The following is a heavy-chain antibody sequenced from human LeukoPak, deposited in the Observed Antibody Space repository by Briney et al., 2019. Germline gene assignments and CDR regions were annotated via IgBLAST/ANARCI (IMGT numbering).Heavy chain of an antibody. D-gene: IGHD4-17*01. Sequence: GGSLRLSCAASGFTFSSYSMNWVHQAPGKGLEWVSSISSSSSYIYYADSVKGRFTISRDNAKNSLYLQMNSLRAEDTAVYYCARDPTTVTQGGDYFDYWGQGTLITVSS. CDR1: GFTFSSYS. J-gene: IGHJ4*02. V-gene: IGHV3-21*01. CDR3: ARDPTTVTQGGDYFDY. CDR2: ISSSSSYI.